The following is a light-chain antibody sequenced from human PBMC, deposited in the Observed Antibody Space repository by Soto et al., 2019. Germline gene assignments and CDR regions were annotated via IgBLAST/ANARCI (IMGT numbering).Light chain of an antibody. CDR3: QQSYITPYT. CDR2: AAS. J-gene: IGKJ2*01. V-gene: IGKV1-39*01. CDR1: QSISVH. Sequence: DIQMTQSPSSLSASVGDTVTITCRASQSISVHLNWYQQKPGKVPKLLIYAASNLQSGVPPRFSGSGSETDFALTISSLQPEDFAPYYCQQSYITPYTFGQGTKLEIK.